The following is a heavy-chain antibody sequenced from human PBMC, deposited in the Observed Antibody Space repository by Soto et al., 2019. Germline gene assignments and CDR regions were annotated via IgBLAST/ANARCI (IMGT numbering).Heavy chain of an antibody. Sequence: SETLSLTCAVYGGSFSGYYWIWIRQPPVNGLELIGEINHILSTNYNPSLKSRFTIALYASKNHFSLKRISFTAAYTAVYYCARVSRAYYSNHVDYWGQGTLVTVSS. V-gene: IGHV4-34*01. D-gene: IGHD4-4*01. J-gene: IGHJ4*02. CDR1: GGSFSGYY. CDR2: INHILST. CDR3: ARVSRAYYSNHVDY.